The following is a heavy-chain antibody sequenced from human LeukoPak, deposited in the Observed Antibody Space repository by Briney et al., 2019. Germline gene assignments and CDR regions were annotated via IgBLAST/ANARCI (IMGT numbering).Heavy chain of an antibody. V-gene: IGHV4-34*01. CDR1: GGSFSGYY. D-gene: IGHD2-2*02. CDR2: INHSGST. Sequence: SETLSLTCAVYGGSFSGYYWSWIRQPPGKGREWIGEINHSGSTNYNPSLKSRVTISVDTSKNQFSLKLSSVTAADTAVYYCARGVRGTYCSSTSCYIGRWFDPWGQGTLVTVSS. J-gene: IGHJ5*02. CDR3: ARGVRGTYCSSTSCYIGRWFDP.